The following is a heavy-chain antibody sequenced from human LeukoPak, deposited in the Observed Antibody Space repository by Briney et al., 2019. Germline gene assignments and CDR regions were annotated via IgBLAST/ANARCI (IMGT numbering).Heavy chain of an antibody. J-gene: IGHJ4*02. CDR2: ISYSGST. Sequence: SSETLSLTCTVSGGSVSSYYLTWIRQPPGKELEWIGYISYSGSTNYSPSLKSRVTISVDASKNQFSLKLSSVTAADTAVYYCARGWGYFDSWGQGTLVTVSS. CDR3: ARGWGYFDS. V-gene: IGHV4-59*08. CDR1: GGSVSSYY. D-gene: IGHD7-27*01.